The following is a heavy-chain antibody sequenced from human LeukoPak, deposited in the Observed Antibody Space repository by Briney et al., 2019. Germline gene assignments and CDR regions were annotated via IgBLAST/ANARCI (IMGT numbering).Heavy chain of an antibody. J-gene: IGHJ3*02. V-gene: IGHV4-39*07. D-gene: IGHD3-16*02. CDR1: GGSISSSSYY. CDR2: IYYSGST. CDR3: ARDYDYVWGSYRWGAFDI. Sequence: SETLSLTCTVSGGSISSSSYYWGWIRQPPGKGLEWIGSIYYSGSTYYNPSLKSRVTISVDTSKNQFSLKLSSVTAADTAVYYCARDYDYVWGSYRWGAFDIWGQGTMVTVSS.